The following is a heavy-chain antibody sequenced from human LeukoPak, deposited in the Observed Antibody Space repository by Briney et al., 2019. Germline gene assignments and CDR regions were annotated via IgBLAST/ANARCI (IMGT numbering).Heavy chain of an antibody. J-gene: IGHJ4*02. CDR1: GGTFISHA. Sequence: SVKVSCKASGGTFISHAISWVRQAPEQGLEWMGGIIPIFGTANYAQKFQGRVTITADKSTSTAYMELSSLRSEDTAVYYCARAFGYYYGSDWGQGTLVTVSS. V-gene: IGHV1-69*06. CDR2: IIPIFGTA. D-gene: IGHD3-10*01. CDR3: ARAFGYYYGSD.